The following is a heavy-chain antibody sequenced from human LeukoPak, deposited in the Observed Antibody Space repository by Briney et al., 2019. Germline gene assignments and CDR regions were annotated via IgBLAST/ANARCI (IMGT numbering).Heavy chain of an antibody. CDR2: IYHSGST. V-gene: IGHV4-4*02. J-gene: IGHJ4*02. CDR1: GGSISSSNW. D-gene: IGHD3-10*01. Sequence: SETLSLTCAVSGGSISSSNWWSWVRQPPGKGLEWIGEIYHSGSTNYNPSLKSRVTISVDKSKNQFSLKLSSVTDADTAVYYCARDIETMVRGVILYYFDYWGQGTLVTVSS. CDR3: ARDIETMVRGVILYYFDY.